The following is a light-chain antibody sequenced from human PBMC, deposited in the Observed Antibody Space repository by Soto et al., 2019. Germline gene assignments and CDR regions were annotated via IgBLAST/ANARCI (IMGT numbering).Light chain of an antibody. J-gene: IGLJ1*01. CDR2: DVS. CDR3: SSYRSSSTPYV. CDR1: SSDVGGYNY. Sequence: QSVLAQPASVSGSPGQSITLSCTGTSSDVGGYNYVSWFQQHPGKAPKLIIYDVSDRPSGVSDRFSGSKSGITASLTISGLQAEDEGDYYCSSYRSSSTPYVFGTGTKLTVL. V-gene: IGLV2-14*01.